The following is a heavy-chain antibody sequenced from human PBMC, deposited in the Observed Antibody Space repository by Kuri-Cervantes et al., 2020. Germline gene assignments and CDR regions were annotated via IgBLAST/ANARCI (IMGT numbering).Heavy chain of an antibody. V-gene: IGHV4-38-2*01. CDR3: ARQQQLVLFQPITNWFDP. Sequence: SQTLSLTCAVSGYSISSGYYWGWIRQPPGKGLEWIGSIYHSGSTYYNPSLKSRVTISVDTSKNQFSLKLSSVTAADTAVYYCARQQQLVLFQPITNWFDPWGQGTLVTVSS. CDR2: IYHSGST. CDR1: GYSISSGYY. J-gene: IGHJ5*02. D-gene: IGHD6-13*01.